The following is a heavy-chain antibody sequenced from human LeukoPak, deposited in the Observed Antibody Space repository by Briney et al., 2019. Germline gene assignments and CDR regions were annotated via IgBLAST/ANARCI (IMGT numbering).Heavy chain of an antibody. CDR3: ARDPDYYDSSGYYYVGPWFDP. J-gene: IGHJ5*02. CDR2: IIPIFGTA. V-gene: IGHV1-69*05. CDR1: GGTFSSYA. D-gene: IGHD3-22*01. Sequence: GASVKVSCKASGGTFSSYAISWVRQAPGQGLEWMGRIIPIFGTANYAQKFQGRVTITTDESTSTAYMELSSLRSEDTAVYYCARDPDYYDSSGYYYVGPWFDPWGQGTLVTVSS.